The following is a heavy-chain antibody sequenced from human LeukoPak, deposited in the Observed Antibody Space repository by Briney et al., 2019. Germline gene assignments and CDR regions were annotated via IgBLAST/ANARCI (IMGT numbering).Heavy chain of an antibody. V-gene: IGHV1-58*01. D-gene: IGHD2-2*01. CDR1: EFTFTSSA. Sequence: GASVEVSCKASEFTFTSSAVQWVRQARGQRLEWIGWIVVGSGNTNYAQKFQERVTITRDMSTSTAYMELSSLRSEDTAVYYCAACSSTSCVYYYYGMDVWGKGTTVTVSS. CDR2: IVVGSGNT. CDR3: AACSSTSCVYYYYGMDV. J-gene: IGHJ6*04.